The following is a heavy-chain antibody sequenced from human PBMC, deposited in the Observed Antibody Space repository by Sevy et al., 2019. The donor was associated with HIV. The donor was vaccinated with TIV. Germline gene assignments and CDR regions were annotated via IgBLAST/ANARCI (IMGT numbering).Heavy chain of an antibody. J-gene: IGHJ4*02. Sequence: GGSLRLSCAASGFTFSSYAMSWVRQAPGKGLEWVSAISGSGGSTYYADSVKGWFTISRDNSKNTLYLQMNSLRAEDTAVYYCAKRYYYDSSGYYLDYWGQGTLVTVSS. V-gene: IGHV3-23*01. D-gene: IGHD3-22*01. CDR1: GFTFSSYA. CDR2: ISGSGGST. CDR3: AKRYYYDSSGYYLDY.